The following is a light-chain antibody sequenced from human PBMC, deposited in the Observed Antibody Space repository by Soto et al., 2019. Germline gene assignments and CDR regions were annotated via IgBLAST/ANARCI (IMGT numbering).Light chain of an antibody. V-gene: IGKV3-20*01. CDR2: GSS. CDR1: QSLNSFY. CDR3: QQYDISPRT. J-gene: IGKJ1*01. Sequence: ENMLTQSPGTLSLSPGERATLSCRASQSLNSFYLAWYQQKPGQAPRLLIYGSSNRATGIPDRFSGSGSGTDFTLTISRLDPEDFTVYYCQQYDISPRTFGQGTKVDIK.